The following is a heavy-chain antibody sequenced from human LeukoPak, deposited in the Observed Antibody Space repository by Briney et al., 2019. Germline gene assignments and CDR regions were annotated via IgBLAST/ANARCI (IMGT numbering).Heavy chain of an antibody. Sequence: SDTLSLTCTVSGDSISSYYWSWIRQPPGKGLEWIGYIYYSGGTNYNPSLKSRVTISVDTSKNQLSLKLSSVTAAETAVYYCAGTFDSPYSRSYYFFDYWGQGTLVTVSS. D-gene: IGHD6-13*01. CDR3: AGTFDSPYSRSYYFFDY. J-gene: IGHJ4*02. V-gene: IGHV4-59*08. CDR1: GDSISSYY. CDR2: IYYSGGT.